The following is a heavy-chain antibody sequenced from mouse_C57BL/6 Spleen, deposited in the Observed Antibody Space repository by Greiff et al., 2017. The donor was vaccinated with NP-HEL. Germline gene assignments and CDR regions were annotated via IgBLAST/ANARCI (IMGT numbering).Heavy chain of an antibody. CDR2: IYPRSGNT. CDR3: ARKSWDAAWFAY. J-gene: IGHJ3*01. V-gene: IGHV1-81*01. CDR1: GYTFTSYG. D-gene: IGHD4-1*01. Sequence: QVQLKQSGAELARPGASVKLSCKASGYTFTSYGISWVKQRTGQGLEWIGEIYPRSGNTYYNEKFKGKATLTADKSSSTAYMELRSLTSEDSAVYFCARKSWDAAWFAYWGQGTLVTVSA.